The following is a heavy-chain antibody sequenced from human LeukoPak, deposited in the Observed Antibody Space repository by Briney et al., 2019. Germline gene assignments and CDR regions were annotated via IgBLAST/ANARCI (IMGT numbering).Heavy chain of an antibody. Sequence: SGTLSLTCTVSGGSISSTNSYWNWIRQPPGKGLEWIGTLYYSGSAYYNPSLKSRVTISVDTSKSQFSLKLSSVTAADTAVYYCARDIAVVPAVVYYMDVWGKGTTVTVSS. V-gene: IGHV4-39*02. CDR2: LYYSGSA. D-gene: IGHD2-2*01. J-gene: IGHJ6*03. CDR3: ARDIAVVPAVVYYMDV. CDR1: GGSISSTNSY.